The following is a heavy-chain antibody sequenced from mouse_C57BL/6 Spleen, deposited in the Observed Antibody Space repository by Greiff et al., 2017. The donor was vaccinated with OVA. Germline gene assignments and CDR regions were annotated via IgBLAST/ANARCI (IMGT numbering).Heavy chain of an antibody. CDR3: ASYYGSRFAY. D-gene: IGHD1-1*01. CDR1: GYTFTSYW. Sequence: QVQLQQPGAELVKPGASVKLSCKASGYTFTSYWMQWVKQRPGQGLEWIGEIDPSDSYTNYNQKFKGKATLTVDTSSSTAYMQLSSLTSEDSAVYYCASYYGSRFAYWGQGTLVTVSA. J-gene: IGHJ3*01. CDR2: IDPSDSYT. V-gene: IGHV1-50*01.